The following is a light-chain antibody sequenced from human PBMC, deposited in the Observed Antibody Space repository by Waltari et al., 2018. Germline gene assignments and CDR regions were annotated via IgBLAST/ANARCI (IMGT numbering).Light chain of an antibody. V-gene: IGLV3-1*01. CDR2: QDP. CDR1: LWGDQY. J-gene: IGLJ2*01. Sequence: SSELTQPPSVSVSPGQTASITCSGDLWGDQYACWYQQKAGQSPVLVIYQDPKRPSGIPERFSGSNSGNTATLTISGTQTMDEADYYCQAWDTSGVVFGGGTKLTVL. CDR3: QAWDTSGVV.